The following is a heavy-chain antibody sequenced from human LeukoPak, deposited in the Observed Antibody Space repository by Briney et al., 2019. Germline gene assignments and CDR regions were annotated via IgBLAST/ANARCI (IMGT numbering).Heavy chain of an antibody. CDR2: ISSSSYI. J-gene: IGHJ3*02. CDR1: GFTFSSYS. Sequence: GGSLRLSCAASGFTFSSYSMNWVRQAPGKGLEWVSSISSSSYIYYADSVKGRFTISRDNAKNSLYLQMNSLRAEDTAVYYCARDEFSDAFHIWGQGTMVTVS. CDR3: ARDEFSDAFHI. V-gene: IGHV3-21*01.